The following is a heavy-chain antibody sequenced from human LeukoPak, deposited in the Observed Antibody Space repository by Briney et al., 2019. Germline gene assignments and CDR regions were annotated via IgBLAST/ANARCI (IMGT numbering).Heavy chain of an antibody. Sequence: GGSLRLSCAASGFTCSSYAMSWVRPAPGKGLEWVSAISGSGLNTYYADSVKGRFTISRDNSKNTLYLQMNSLRAEDTAVYDCEKDRSGSYYGTFDYWGQGTLVTVSS. V-gene: IGHV3-23*01. D-gene: IGHD1-26*01. CDR2: ISGSGLNT. CDR3: EKDRSGSYYGTFDY. J-gene: IGHJ4*02. CDR1: GFTCSSYA.